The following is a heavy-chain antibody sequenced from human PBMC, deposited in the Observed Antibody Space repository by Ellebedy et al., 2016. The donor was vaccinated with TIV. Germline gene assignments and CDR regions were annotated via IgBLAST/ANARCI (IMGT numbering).Heavy chain of an antibody. V-gene: IGHV3-30*03. Sequence: PGGSLRLSCAASGFTFSSYGMHWVRQAPGKGLEWVAVISYDGSNKYYADSVKGRFTISRDNSKNTLYLQMNSLRAEDTAVYYCWAGGSGSPDYYYYGMDVWGQGTTVTVSS. CDR3: WAGGSGSPDYYYYGMDV. D-gene: IGHD3-10*01. CDR2: ISYDGSNK. CDR1: GFTFSSYG. J-gene: IGHJ6*02.